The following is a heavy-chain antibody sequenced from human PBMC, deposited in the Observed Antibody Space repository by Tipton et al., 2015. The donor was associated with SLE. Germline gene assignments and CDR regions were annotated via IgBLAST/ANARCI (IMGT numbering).Heavy chain of an antibody. CDR3: ARGRYYFDY. CDR1: GGSISNYY. CDR2: IYYSGGT. J-gene: IGHJ4*02. Sequence: LRLSCSVSGGSISNYYWSWIRQPPGKGLEWIGFIYYSGGTNYNPTLKSRVTISVEASKNQFSLKLTSVTTADTAVYYCARGRYYFDYWGQGTLVTVSS. V-gene: IGHV4-59*01.